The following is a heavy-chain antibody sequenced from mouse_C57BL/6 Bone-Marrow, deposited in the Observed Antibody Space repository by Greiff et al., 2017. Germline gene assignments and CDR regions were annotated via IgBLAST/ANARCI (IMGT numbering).Heavy chain of an antibody. V-gene: IGHV3-6*01. D-gene: IGHD2-4*01. CDR1: GYSITSGYY. Sequence: EVKLMESGPGLVKPSQSLSLTCSVTGYSITSGYYWNWIRQFPGNKLEWKGYISYDGSNNYNPSLKNRISITRDPSQNQFFLKLNSVNTEDTATYYCARVEDYDGAMDYWGQGTSVTVSS. J-gene: IGHJ4*01. CDR2: ISYDGSN. CDR3: ARVEDYDGAMDY.